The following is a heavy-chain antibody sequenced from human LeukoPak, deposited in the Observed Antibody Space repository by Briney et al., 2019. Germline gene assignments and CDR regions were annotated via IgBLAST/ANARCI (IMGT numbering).Heavy chain of an antibody. V-gene: IGHV3-30*18. D-gene: IGHD6-19*01. CDR1: GVTFSSYG. J-gene: IGHJ4*02. Sequence: GGSLRLSCAASGVTFSSYGMHGVREAPGKGLEWVAVISYEGSNKYYADSVKGRFTISRDNSKNTLYLQMNSLRAEDTAVYYCAKVDSSGWYPNWGQGTLVTVSS. CDR3: AKVDSSGWYPN. CDR2: ISYEGSNK.